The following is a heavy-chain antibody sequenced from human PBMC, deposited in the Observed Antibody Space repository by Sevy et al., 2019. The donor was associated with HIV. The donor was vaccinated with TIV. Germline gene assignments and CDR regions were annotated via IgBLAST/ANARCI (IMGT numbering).Heavy chain of an antibody. CDR1: GGTINSYF. V-gene: IGHV4-59*01. D-gene: IGHD3-16*01. CDR3: ARRVAGEPYFNGMDL. J-gene: IGHJ6*02. CDR2: IYYRGST. Sequence: SETLSLMCSVHGGTINSYFWNWIRQPPGKGLEWIGNIYYRGSTKYNPSLKSRVTMSVDTSKNQFSLRLTSVTAADTDVYYCARRVAGEPYFNGMDLWGQGTTVTVSS.